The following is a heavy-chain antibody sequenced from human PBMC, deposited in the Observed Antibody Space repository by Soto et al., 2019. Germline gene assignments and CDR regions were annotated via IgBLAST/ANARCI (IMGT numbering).Heavy chain of an antibody. V-gene: IGHV1-69*13. D-gene: IGHD6-13*01. CDR3: ARGANFIAAAGRYYYYYMDV. CDR2: IIPIFGTA. CDR1: GGTFSSYA. Sequence: ASVKVSCKASGGTFSSYAISWVRQAPGQGLEWMGGIIPIFGTANYAQKFQGRVTITADESTSTAYMELSSLRSAATAVYYCARGANFIAAAGRYYYYYMDVWGKGTTGTVSS. J-gene: IGHJ6*03.